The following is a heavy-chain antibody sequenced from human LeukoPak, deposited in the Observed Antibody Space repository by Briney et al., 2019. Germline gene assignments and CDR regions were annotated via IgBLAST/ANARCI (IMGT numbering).Heavy chain of an antibody. Sequence: PGRSLRLSCAAPGFTFSNYAMHWVRQAPGKGLEWVAVVSSDGNSKYYADSMKGRFTISRDNSKNTLYLQINSLRADDTAVFYCAKDGGRAAAGTVDSWGQGALVTVSS. V-gene: IGHV3-30*18. CDR1: GFTFSNYA. CDR2: VSSDGNSK. CDR3: AKDGGRAAAGTVDS. J-gene: IGHJ4*02. D-gene: IGHD6-13*01.